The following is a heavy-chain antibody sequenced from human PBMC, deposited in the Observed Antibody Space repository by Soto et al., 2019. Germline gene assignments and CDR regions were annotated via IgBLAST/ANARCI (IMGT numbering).Heavy chain of an antibody. CDR2: INHSGST. D-gene: IGHD6-13*01. CDR3: ARIPEYSSSWYVDY. CDR1: GGSFSGYY. Sequence: QVQLQQWGAGLLKPSETLSLTCAVYGGSFSGYYWSWIRQPPGKGLEWIGEINHSGSTNYNTSLKSRVTISVDTSKNQFSLTLSSVTAADTAVYYCARIPEYSSSWYVDYGGQRNLVTVSS. J-gene: IGHJ4*02. V-gene: IGHV4-34*01.